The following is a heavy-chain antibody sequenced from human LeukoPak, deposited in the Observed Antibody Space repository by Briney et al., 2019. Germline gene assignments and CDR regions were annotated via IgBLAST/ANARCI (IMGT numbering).Heavy chain of an antibody. Sequence: GGSLRPSCSVSGFSFDDYAMHWVRQAAGKGLEWVSHISWNSGSLGYAASVKGRFTISRDNAKNSLYLQMNSLRPEDTALYYCARDRTGADSSGFDYWGQGTLVIVSS. J-gene: IGHJ4*02. V-gene: IGHV3-9*01. D-gene: IGHD3-22*01. CDR1: GFSFDDYA. CDR2: ISWNSGSL. CDR3: ARDRTGADSSGFDY.